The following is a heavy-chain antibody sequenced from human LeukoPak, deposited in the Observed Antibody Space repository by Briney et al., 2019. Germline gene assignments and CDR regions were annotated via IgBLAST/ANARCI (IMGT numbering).Heavy chain of an antibody. Sequence: GGSLKSSCKGSGYSFTSYWIAWVRQMPGKGREWMGIIYPDDSDTRYSPSFQGQVTISADKSISSAYLQWSSLKASDTAMYYCARRSYGGKDFDQWGQGTLVTVSS. CDR1: GYSFTSYW. D-gene: IGHD4-23*01. V-gene: IGHV5-51*01. J-gene: IGHJ4*02. CDR2: IYPDDSDT. CDR3: ARRSYGGKDFDQ.